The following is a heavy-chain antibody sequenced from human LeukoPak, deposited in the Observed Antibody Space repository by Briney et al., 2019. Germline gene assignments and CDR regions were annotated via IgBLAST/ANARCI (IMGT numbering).Heavy chain of an antibody. CDR3: AKSSVVVAATPLFDY. CDR1: GFTFSSYS. D-gene: IGHD2-15*01. Sequence: PGGSLRLSCAASGFTFSSYSMNWVRQAPGKGLEWVSYISSSSSTIYYADSVKGRFTISRDNAKNSLYLQMNSLRAEDTALYYCAKSSVVVAATPLFDYWGQGTLVTVSS. V-gene: IGHV3-48*04. CDR2: ISSSSSTI. J-gene: IGHJ4*02.